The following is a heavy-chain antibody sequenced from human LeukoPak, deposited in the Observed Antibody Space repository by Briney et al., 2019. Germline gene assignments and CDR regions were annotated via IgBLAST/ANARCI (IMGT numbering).Heavy chain of an antibody. D-gene: IGHD2-2*01. Sequence: ASVKVSCKASGYTSTDYYMYWVRQAPGQGLDWVGWINPTSGATNYAQKFQGRVTMTRDTSNNTSYMELSRLRSDDTAVYYCASGDGIVVVPAAMAAFFDYWGQGTLVTVSS. J-gene: IGHJ4*02. CDR3: ASGDGIVVVPAAMAAFFDY. CDR1: GYTSTDYY. CDR2: INPTSGAT. V-gene: IGHV1-2*02.